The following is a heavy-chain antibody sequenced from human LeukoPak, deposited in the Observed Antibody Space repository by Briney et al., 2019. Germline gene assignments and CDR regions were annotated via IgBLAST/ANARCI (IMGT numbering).Heavy chain of an antibody. J-gene: IGHJ5*02. CDR2: IYYSGST. Sequence: PSETLSLTCTVSGGSISSYYWSWIRQPPGKGLEWIGYIYYSGSTNYNPSLKSRVTISVDTSKNQFSLKLSSVTAADTAVYYCARGRSRIAATKANWFDPWGQGTLVTVSS. D-gene: IGHD6-13*01. CDR3: ARGRSRIAATKANWFDP. CDR1: GGSISSYY. V-gene: IGHV4-59*01.